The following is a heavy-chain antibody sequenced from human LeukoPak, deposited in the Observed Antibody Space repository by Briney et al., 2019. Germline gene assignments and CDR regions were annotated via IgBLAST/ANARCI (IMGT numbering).Heavy chain of an antibody. CDR2: ISGSGGST. J-gene: IGHJ4*02. D-gene: IGHD6-13*01. V-gene: IGHV3-23*01. CDR3: AKAGKISAAGAYYFDY. CDR1: GFTFSSYA. Sequence: GGSLRLSCAASGFTFSSYAMSWVRQAPGKGLEWVSAISGSGGSTYYADSVKGRFTISRDNSKNTLYLQMNSQRAEDTAVYYCAKAGKISAAGAYYFDYWGQGTLVTVSS.